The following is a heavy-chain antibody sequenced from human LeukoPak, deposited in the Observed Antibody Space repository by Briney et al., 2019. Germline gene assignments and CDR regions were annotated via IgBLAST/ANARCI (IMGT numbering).Heavy chain of an antibody. J-gene: IGHJ6*02. Sequence: SVKVSCKASGGTVSSYAISWGRQAPGQGLEWRGRIIPILGIANYAQKFQGRVTITAYKSTSTAYMELSSLRSEDTAVYYRERSRRGYSGYDSDYYYYGMDVWGQGTTVTVSS. CDR1: GGTVSSYA. D-gene: IGHD5-12*01. CDR2: IIPILGIA. V-gene: IGHV1-69*04. CDR3: ERSRRGYSGYDSDYYYYGMDV.